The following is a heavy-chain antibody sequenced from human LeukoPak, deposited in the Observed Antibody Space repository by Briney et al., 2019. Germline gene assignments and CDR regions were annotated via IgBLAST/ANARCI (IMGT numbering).Heavy chain of an antibody. J-gene: IGHJ4*02. CDR1: GFTFSSYA. V-gene: IGHV3-23*01. D-gene: IGHD3-22*01. CDR2: ISGSGGST. Sequence: GGSLRLSCAASGFTFSSYAISWVRQAPGKGLEWVSSISGSGGSTYYADSVKGRFTISRDNSKNTLYLQMNSLRAEDTAVYYCAQDHYYNNSGYYYVGPFGYWGQGTLVTVSS. CDR3: AQDHYYNNSGYYYVGPFGY.